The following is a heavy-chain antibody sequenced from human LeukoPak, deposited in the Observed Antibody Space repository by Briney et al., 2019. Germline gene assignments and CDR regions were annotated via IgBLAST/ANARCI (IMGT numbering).Heavy chain of an antibody. J-gene: IGHJ4*02. D-gene: IGHD3-10*01. Sequence: GRSLRLSCAASGFTFSSYGMHWVRQAPGKGLEWVAVIWYDGSNKYYADSVKGRFTISRDNSKNTLYLQMNSLRAEDTAVYYCSRGEYYYGSGSSTDYWGQGTLVTVSS. CDR1: GFTFSSYG. V-gene: IGHV3-33*01. CDR2: IWYDGSNK. CDR3: SRGEYYYGSGSSTDY.